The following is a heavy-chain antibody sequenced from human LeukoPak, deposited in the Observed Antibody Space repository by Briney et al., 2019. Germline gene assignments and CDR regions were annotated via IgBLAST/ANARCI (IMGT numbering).Heavy chain of an antibody. CDR3: ARLEDIAAAGPFDY. Sequence: PGGSLRFSCAASGLTFSSYSMNWVRQGPGKGLEWVSSIIISSSYIYYAGSGKGQFTISRDNAKNSLYLQMHRLSAEDTAVSDCARLEDIAAAGPFDYWGQGTLVTVSS. CDR2: IIISSSYI. CDR1: GLTFSSYS. V-gene: IGHV3-21*01. D-gene: IGHD6-13*01. J-gene: IGHJ4*02.